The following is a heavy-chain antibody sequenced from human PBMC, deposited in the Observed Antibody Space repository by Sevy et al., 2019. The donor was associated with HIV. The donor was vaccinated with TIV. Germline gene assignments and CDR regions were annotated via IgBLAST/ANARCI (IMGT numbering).Heavy chain of an antibody. CDR3: AGENAWGRDYS. CDR1: GGSITSLY. Sequence: SETLSLTCTVSGGSITSLYWNWIRQPPGKGLEWIANIYYNGHINYNPSLKSRVTLSLDTSKNQFSLRLSSVTAADTAMYYCAGENAWGRDYSWGDGTLVTVSS. J-gene: IGHJ5*01. CDR2: IYYNGHI. V-gene: IGHV4-59*08. D-gene: IGHD1-26*01.